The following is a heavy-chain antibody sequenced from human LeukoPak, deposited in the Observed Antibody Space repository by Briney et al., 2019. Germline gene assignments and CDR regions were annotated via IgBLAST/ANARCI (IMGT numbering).Heavy chain of an antibody. CDR2: IKSETDSGTT. V-gene: IGHV3-15*01. CDR3: TTLWFGESTFVNP. D-gene: IGHD3-10*01. J-gene: IGHJ5*02. Sequence: GGSLRLSCAASGFSFNNAWMSWVRQAPGKGLEWVGRIKSETDSGTTDYAAPVKGRFTISRDDSKNTLYLQMNSLKTEDTAVSYCTTLWFGESTFVNPWGQGTLVTVSS. CDR1: GFSFNNAW.